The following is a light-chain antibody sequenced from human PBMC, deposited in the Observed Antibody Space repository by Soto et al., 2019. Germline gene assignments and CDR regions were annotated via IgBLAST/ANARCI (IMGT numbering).Light chain of an antibody. CDR3: AAWDDSLSGVI. Sequence: SVLTQPPSASGTPGQRVTISCSGSSSNIGSNYVYWYQQLPGAAPKLLIYSHNIRPSGVPDRFSGSTSGTSASLAISGLRSEDEADYHCAAWDDSLSGVIFGGGTKLTVL. CDR2: SHN. J-gene: IGLJ2*01. CDR1: SSNIGSNY. V-gene: IGLV1-47*02.